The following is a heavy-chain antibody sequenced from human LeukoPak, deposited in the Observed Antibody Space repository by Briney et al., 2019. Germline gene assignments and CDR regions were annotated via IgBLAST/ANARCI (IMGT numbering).Heavy chain of an antibody. J-gene: IGHJ4*02. D-gene: IGHD5-24*01. CDR1: GFTFGEYA. Sequence: GGSLRLSCTTSGFTFGEYAMNWVRQAPGKGLEWVANIKQDGSEKYYVDSVKGRFTISRDNAKKSLYLQMNSLRAEDTAVYYCARETEMANLDYWGQGTLVTVSS. CDR2: IKQDGSEK. V-gene: IGHV3-7*04. CDR3: ARETEMANLDY.